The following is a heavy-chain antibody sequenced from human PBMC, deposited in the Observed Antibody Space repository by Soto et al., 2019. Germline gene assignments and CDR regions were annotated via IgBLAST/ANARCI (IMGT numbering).Heavy chain of an antibody. CDR1: GGSISSGGYY. CDR3: AIDEGIAADKIGGNWFDP. Sequence: QVQLQESGPGLVKPSQTLSLTCTVSGGSISSGGYYWSWIRQHPEKGLEWIGYIYHSGSTYYNPSLKSRLTISVDTSKNQFSLKLSSVTAADTAVYYCAIDEGIAADKIGGNWFDPWGQGTLVTVSS. J-gene: IGHJ5*02. D-gene: IGHD6-13*01. V-gene: IGHV4-31*03. CDR2: IYHSGST.